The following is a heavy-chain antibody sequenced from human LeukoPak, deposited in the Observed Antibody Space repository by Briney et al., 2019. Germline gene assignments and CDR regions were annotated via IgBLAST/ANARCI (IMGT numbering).Heavy chain of an antibody. CDR3: ASGIAVAAHGVY. V-gene: IGHV3-30*03. CDR1: GFTFSSYG. Sequence: GRSLRLSCAASGFTFSSYGMHWVRQAPGKGLXXVAVISYDGSNKYYADSVKGRFTISRDNSKNTLYLQMNSLRAEDTAVYYCASGIAVAAHGVYWGQGTLVTVSS. D-gene: IGHD6-19*01. J-gene: IGHJ4*02. CDR2: ISYDGSNK.